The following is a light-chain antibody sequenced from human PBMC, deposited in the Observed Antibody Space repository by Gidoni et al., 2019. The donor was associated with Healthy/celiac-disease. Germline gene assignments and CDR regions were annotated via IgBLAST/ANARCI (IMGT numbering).Light chain of an antibody. V-gene: IGLV2-11*01. CDR2: DVS. CDR1: SSDVGGYNY. J-gene: IGLJ1*01. CDR3: CSYAGSYTYV. Sequence: QTALTQPRSVSGSPGQSVTISCTGTSSDVGGYNYVSWYQQHPGKAPTLMIYDVSKRPSGVPVRFSGSKSGNSASLTISGLQAADEADYYCCSYAGSYTYVVGTGTKVTVL.